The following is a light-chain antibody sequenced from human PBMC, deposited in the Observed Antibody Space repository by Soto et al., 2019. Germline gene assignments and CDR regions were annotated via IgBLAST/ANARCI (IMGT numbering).Light chain of an antibody. CDR3: QSYDTTLSSWV. CDR2: GNT. J-gene: IGLJ3*02. CDR1: SSNIGAGYD. Sequence: QAVLTQAPSVSEAPGQRVTISCTGSSSNIGAGYDVQWYQHLPGTAPKLLIHGNTNRPSGVPDRFSGSKSGTSASLAITALQAEDEGDYYCQSYDTTLSSWVFGGGTKLTVL. V-gene: IGLV1-40*01.